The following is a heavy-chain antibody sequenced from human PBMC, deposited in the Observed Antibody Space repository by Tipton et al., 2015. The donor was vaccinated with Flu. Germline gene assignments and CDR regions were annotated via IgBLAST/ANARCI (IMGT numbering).Heavy chain of an antibody. Sequence: SLRLSCAASGFTVSSNYMSWVRQAPGKGLEWVSVIYSGGSTYYADSVKGRFTISRDNSKNTLYLQMNSLRAEDTAVYFRASEMSDILTGYLGAPIDYWGQGTLVTVSS. CDR1: GFTVSSNY. D-gene: IGHD3-9*01. V-gene: IGHV3-53*01. J-gene: IGHJ4*02. CDR3: ASEMSDILTGYLGAPIDY. CDR2: IYSGGST.